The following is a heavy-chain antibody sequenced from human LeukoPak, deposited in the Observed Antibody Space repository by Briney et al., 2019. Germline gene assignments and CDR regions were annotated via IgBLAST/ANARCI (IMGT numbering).Heavy chain of an antibody. V-gene: IGHV3-23*01. D-gene: IGHD3-22*01. CDR2: ISGSGGST. J-gene: IGHJ4*02. CDR3: ARKPDTNAYYYDSSGVYYFDY. CDR1: GFTFSSYA. Sequence: PGGSLRLSCAASGFTFSSYAMSWVRQAPGKGLEWVSAISGSGGSTYYADSVKGRFTISRDNAKNSLYLQMNSLRAEDTAVYYCARKPDTNAYYYDSSGVYYFDYWGQGTLVTVSS.